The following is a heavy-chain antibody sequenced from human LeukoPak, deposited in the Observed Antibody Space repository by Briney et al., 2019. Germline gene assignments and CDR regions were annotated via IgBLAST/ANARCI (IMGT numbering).Heavy chain of an antibody. CDR3: ARVKQLVFSFDY. Sequence: SETLSLTCTVSGGSISSYYWSWIRQPPGKGLEWIGYIYYSGSTNYNPSLKSRVTISVDTSKNQFSLKLSSVTAADTAVYYCARVKQLVFSFDYWGQGTLVTVSS. CDR1: GGSISSYY. J-gene: IGHJ4*02. V-gene: IGHV4-59*01. CDR2: IYYSGST. D-gene: IGHD6-13*01.